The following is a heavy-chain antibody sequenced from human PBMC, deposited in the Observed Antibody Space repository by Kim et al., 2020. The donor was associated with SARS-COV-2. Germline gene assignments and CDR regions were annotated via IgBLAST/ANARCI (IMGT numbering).Heavy chain of an antibody. CDR3: ARVTNPNYAWFDP. D-gene: IGHD1-7*01. J-gene: IGHJ5*02. CDR2: ISSSSSYT. Sequence: GGSLRLSCAASGFTFSDYYMSWIRQAPGKGLEWVSYISSSSSYTNYADSVKGRFTISRDNAKNSLYLQMNSLRAEDTAVYYCARVTNPNYAWFDPWGQGTLVTVSS. CDR1: GFTFSDYY. V-gene: IGHV3-11*05.